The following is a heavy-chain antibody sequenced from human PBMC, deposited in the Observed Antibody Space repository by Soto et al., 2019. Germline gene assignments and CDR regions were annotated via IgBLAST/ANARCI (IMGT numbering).Heavy chain of an antibody. CDR2: ISSSSSYI. CDR3: ARRITMIVVAKGKPGNYFDY. Sequence: EVQLVESGGGLVKPGGSLRLSCAASGFTFSSYSMNWVRQAPGKGLEWVSSISSSSSYIYYADSVKGRFTISRDNAKNSLYLQMNSLRAEDTAVYYCARRITMIVVAKGKPGNYFDYWGQGTLVTVSS. V-gene: IGHV3-21*01. CDR1: GFTFSSYS. J-gene: IGHJ4*02. D-gene: IGHD3-22*01.